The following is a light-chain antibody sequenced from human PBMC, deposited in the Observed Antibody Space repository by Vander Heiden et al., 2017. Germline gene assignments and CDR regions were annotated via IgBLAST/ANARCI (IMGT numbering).Light chain of an antibody. J-gene: IGLJ3*02. CDR2: TND. CDR3: QSYDSSLSGSV. CDR1: SSNIGARYD. V-gene: IGLV1-40*01. Sequence: QSVLTQPPSVSGAPGQRVTTPCTGSSSNIGARYDVHWYQQLPGTAPKLLIYTNDNRPSGVPDRFSGSRSGTSASLAITGLQAEDEADYYCQSYDSSLSGSVFGGGTKLTVL.